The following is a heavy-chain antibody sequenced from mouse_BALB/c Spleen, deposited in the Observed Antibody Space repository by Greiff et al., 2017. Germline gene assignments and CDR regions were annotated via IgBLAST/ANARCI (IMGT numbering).Heavy chain of an antibody. J-gene: IGHJ2*01. D-gene: IGHD2-1*01. V-gene: IGHV3-6*02. CDR1: GYSITSGYY. CDR3: AREDYGNYDNY. CDR2: ISYDGSN. Sequence: EVQLQESGPGLVKPSQSLSLTCSVTGYSITSGYYWNWIRQFPGNKLEWMGYISYDGSNNYNPSLKNRISITRDTSKNQFFLKLNSVTTEDTATYYCAREDYGNYDNYWGQGTTLTVSS.